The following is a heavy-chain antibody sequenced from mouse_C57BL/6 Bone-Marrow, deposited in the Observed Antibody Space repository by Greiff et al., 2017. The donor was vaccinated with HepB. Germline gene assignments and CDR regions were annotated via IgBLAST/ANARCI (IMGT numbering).Heavy chain of an antibody. CDR1: GYTFTSYG. CDR3: AREEVYYAMDY. D-gene: IGHD2-14*01. J-gene: IGHJ4*01. CDR2: IYPRSGNT. Sequence: VQLQESGAELARPGASVKLSCKASGYTFTSYGISWVKQRTGQGLEWIGEIYPRSGNTYYNEKFKGKATLTADKSSSTAYMELRSLTSEDSAVYFCAREEVYYAMDYWGQGTSVTVSS. V-gene: IGHV1-81*01.